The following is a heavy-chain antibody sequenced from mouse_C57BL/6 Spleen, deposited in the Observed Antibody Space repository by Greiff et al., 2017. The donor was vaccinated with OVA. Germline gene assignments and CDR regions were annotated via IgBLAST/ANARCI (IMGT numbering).Heavy chain of an antibody. Sequence: ASGPGMVNPSQSLSLTCTVTGYSITSGYVWHWIRHFPGNKLEWMSYISYSGSTNYNPSLKSRISITHDTSKKHFFLKLNSVTTEDTATYYCARVERTVGAMDYWGQGTSVTVSS. CDR3: ARVERTVGAMDY. CDR2: ISYSGST. D-gene: IGHD1-1*01. CDR1: GYSITSGYV. V-gene: IGHV3-1*01. J-gene: IGHJ4*01.